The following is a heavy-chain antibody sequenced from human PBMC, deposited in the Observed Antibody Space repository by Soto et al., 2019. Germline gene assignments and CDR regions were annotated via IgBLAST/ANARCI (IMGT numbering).Heavy chain of an antibody. D-gene: IGHD2-15*01. V-gene: IGHV6-1*01. J-gene: IGHJ5*02. CDR2: TYYMSKWYN. Sequence: SQTIPLTCALPGYRVSSTSAAWNWIRQSQSRGLEWLGRTYYMSKWYNDYAVSVKSRITINPDTSKNQFSLQLNSVTPEDTAVYYCARADIVVVVAAPGRFDPWGQGILLTTSS. CDR1: GYRVSSTSAA. CDR3: ARADIVVVVAAPGRFDP.